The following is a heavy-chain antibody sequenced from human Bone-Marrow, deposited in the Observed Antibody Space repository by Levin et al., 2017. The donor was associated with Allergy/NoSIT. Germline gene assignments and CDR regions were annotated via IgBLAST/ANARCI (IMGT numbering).Heavy chain of an antibody. Sequence: GESLKISCKVSEYTLTELSVHWVRQAPGAGLEWMGGFDPEAGETVYAQKFQGRITMSEDSSRDTAYLELTRLTSDDTAVYFCATLGTVILTALHSWGQGSLVTVSS. D-gene: IGHD3-22*01. CDR3: ATLGTVILTALHS. CDR2: FDPEAGET. J-gene: IGHJ4*02. V-gene: IGHV1-24*01. CDR1: EYTLTELS.